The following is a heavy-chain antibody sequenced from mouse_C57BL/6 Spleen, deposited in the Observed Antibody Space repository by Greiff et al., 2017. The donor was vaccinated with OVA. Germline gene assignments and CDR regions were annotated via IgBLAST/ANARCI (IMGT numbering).Heavy chain of an antibody. CDR2: ISSGGSYT. V-gene: IGHV5-6*01. CDR3: ASDSSGPYYFDY. CDR1: GFTFSSYG. D-gene: IGHD3-2*02. J-gene: IGHJ2*01. Sequence: EVQLVESGGDLVKPGGSLKLSCAASGFTFSSYGMSWVRQTPDKRLEWVATISSGGSYTYYPDSVKGRFTISRDNAKNPLYLQMSSLKSEDTAMYYCASDSSGPYYFDYWGQGTTLTVSS.